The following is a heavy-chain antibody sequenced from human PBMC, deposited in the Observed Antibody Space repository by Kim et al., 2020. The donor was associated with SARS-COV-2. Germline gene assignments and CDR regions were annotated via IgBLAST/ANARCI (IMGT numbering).Heavy chain of an antibody. J-gene: IGHJ3*02. CDR2: INSDGSST. V-gene: IGHV3-74*01. CDR3: ATRAAAGIFDAFDI. D-gene: IGHD6-13*01. Sequence: GGSLRLSCAASGFTFSSYWMHWVRQAPGKGLVWVSRINSDGSSTSYADSVKGRFTISRDNAKNTLYLQMNSLRAEDTAVYYCATRAAAGIFDAFDIWGQGTMVTVSS. CDR1: GFTFSSYW.